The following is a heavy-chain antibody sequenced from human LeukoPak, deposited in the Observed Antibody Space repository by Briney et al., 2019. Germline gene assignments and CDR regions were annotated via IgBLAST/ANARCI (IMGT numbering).Heavy chain of an antibody. CDR3: ARDTGWYFDL. CDR1: GFAFSGYW. Sequence: GGSLRLSCAASGFAFSGYWMHWVRQPPGKGLVWVSRITGDGSSTTYADSVKGRFTISRDNAKNTLHLQIISLRAEDTAVYYCARDTGWYFDLWGRGTLVTVSS. V-gene: IGHV3-74*01. CDR2: ITGDGSST. D-gene: IGHD4-17*01. J-gene: IGHJ2*01.